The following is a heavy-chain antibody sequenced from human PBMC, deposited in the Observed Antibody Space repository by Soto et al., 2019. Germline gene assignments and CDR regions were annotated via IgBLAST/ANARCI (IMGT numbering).Heavy chain of an antibody. CDR3: VRVEETSGCGAFGY. CDR1: GFTFSGFW. D-gene: IGHD6-19*01. V-gene: IGHV3-74*01. J-gene: IGHJ4*02. CDR2: INGDGSVT. Sequence: EVQLVESGGGLVQPGGSLRLSCTASGFTFSGFWMHWVRQAPGKGLVWVSRINGDGSVTNYADSVKGRFTISRDNVKSTLYLQINSLRVEDTAVYYCVRVEETSGCGAFGYWGQGTLVTVSS.